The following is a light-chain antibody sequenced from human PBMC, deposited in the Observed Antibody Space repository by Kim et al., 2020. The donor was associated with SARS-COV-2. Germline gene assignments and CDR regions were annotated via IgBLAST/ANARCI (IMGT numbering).Light chain of an antibody. CDR3: QQRGNWPT. CDR2: DAS. J-gene: IGKJ5*01. CDR1: QSVKTY. Sequence: SVSPGERATLSCRASQSVKTYLAWYQHKPGQSPRLRIHDASNRATGVPPRFSGGGSGTDVTLTISSLEPEDFAVYYCQQRGNWPTFGQGTRLEIK. V-gene: IGKV3-11*01.